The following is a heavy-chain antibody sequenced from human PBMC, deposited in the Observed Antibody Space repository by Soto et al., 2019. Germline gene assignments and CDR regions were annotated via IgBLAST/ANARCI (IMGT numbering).Heavy chain of an antibody. J-gene: IGHJ4*02. CDR2: IWYDGSNK. CDR3: ARERGEQLLPEGFDY. D-gene: IGHD5-18*01. CDR1: GFTFSSYG. V-gene: IGHV3-33*01. Sequence: GGSLRLSCAASGFTFSSYGMHWVRQAPGKGLEWVAVIWYDGSNKYYADSVKGRFTISRDNSKNTLYLQMNSLRAEDTAVYYCARERGEQLLPEGFDYWGQGTLVTVSS.